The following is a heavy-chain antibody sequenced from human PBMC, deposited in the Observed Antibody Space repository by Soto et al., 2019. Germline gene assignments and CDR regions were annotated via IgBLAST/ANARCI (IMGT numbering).Heavy chain of an antibody. CDR2: INASGGSA. V-gene: IGHV1-46*01. D-gene: IGHD1-26*01. J-gene: IGHJ4*02. CDR3: ARSPLLGWQQSWHFDY. CDR1: GYTFTTYY. Sequence: QVQLVQSGAEVKKPGASVKVSCKASGYTFTTYYIHWVRQAPGQGLEWIGVINASGGSATYTQNFHDRFTMTRDTSTSTVTMELGSLTTDATARYYCARSPLLGWQQSWHFDYWGQGALVTVSS.